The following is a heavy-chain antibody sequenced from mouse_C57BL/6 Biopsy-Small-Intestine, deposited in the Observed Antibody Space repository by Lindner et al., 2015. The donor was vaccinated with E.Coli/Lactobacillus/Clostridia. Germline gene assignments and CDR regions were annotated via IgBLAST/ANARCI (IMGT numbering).Heavy chain of an antibody. V-gene: IGHV1-81*01. CDR3: ARTHVGATEWGYFDF. J-gene: IGHJ4*01. CDR1: GGTFSSYG. Sequence: SVKVSCKASGGTFSSYGISWVRQAPGQGLEWMGGFTPILGIADYAQKFQGRVTITADESTSTAYMELSSLRFGDTAIYFCARTHVGATEWGYFDFWGQGTLVTVSS. CDR2: FTPILGIA. D-gene: IGHD1-1*02.